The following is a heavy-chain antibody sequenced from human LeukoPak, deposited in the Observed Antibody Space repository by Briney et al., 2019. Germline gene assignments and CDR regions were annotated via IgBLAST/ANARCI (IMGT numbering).Heavy chain of an antibody. CDR2: IYYSGST. CDR3: ARSSESYDSSGYYSYYFDY. Sequence: SETLSLTCTVSGGSISSYYWSWIRQPPGKGLEWIGYIYYSGSTNYNPSLKSRGTISVDTSKNQYSLKLSSVTAADTAVYYCARSSESYDSSGYYSYYFDYWGQGTLVTVSS. J-gene: IGHJ4*02. V-gene: IGHV4-59*01. D-gene: IGHD3-22*01. CDR1: GGSISSYY.